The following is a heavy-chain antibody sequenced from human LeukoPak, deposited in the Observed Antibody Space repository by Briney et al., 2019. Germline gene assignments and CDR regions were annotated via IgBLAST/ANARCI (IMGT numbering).Heavy chain of an antibody. J-gene: IGHJ6*03. CDR2: IWYDGSNK. CDR1: GFTFSSYG. CDR3: AKDLGTFDYMDV. Sequence: GGSLRLSSAASGFTFSSYGMHWVRQAPGKGLEWVAVIWYDGSNKYYAGSVEGRFTISRDNSKNTLYLQMNSLRAEDTAVYYCAKDLGTFDYMDVWGKGTTVTVSS. V-gene: IGHV3-33*06. D-gene: IGHD3-16*01.